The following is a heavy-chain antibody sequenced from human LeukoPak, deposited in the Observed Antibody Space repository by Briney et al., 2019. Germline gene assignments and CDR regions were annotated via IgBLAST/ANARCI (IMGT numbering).Heavy chain of an antibody. CDR1: GFTFSSYA. V-gene: IGHV3-23*01. Sequence: GGSLRLSCAASGFTFSSYAMSWVRQAPGKGLEWVSAISGSGGSTYYADSVKGRFTISRDNSKNTLYLQMNSLRAEDTAVYYCAKDVEGQWLVPPHYFDYWGQGTLVTVSS. D-gene: IGHD6-19*01. CDR2: ISGSGGST. CDR3: AKDVEGQWLVPPHYFDY. J-gene: IGHJ4*02.